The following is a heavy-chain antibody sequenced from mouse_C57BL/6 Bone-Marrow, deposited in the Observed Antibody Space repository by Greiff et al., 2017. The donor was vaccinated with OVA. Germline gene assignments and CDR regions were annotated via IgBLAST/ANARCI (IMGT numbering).Heavy chain of an antibody. CDR2: IRNKANNHAT. D-gene: IGHD1-1*02. Sequence: EVNVVESGGGLVQPGGSMKLSCAASGFTFSDAWMDWVRQSPEKGLEWVAEIRNKANNHATYYAESVKGRFTISRDDSKCSVYLHMNSLRSEVTGIYFCTRNYGYAMDYWGQGTSVTVSA. V-gene: IGHV6-6*01. J-gene: IGHJ4*01. CDR3: TRNYGYAMDY. CDR1: GFTFSDAW.